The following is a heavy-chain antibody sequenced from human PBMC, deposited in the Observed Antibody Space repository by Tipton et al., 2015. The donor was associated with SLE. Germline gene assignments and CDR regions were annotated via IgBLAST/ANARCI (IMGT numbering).Heavy chain of an antibody. CDR2: MNPNSGNT. V-gene: IGHV1-8*03. Sequence: QSGAEVKKPGASVKVSCKASGYTFTNYDINWVRQATGQGLEWMGWMNPNSGNTGYAQKFQGRVTITRNTSLSTAYMELSSLRSEDTAVYYCARGTHSRSWYHFDYWGQGALVTVSS. J-gene: IGHJ4*02. CDR3: ARGTHSRSWYHFDY. D-gene: IGHD6-13*01. CDR1: GYTFTNYD.